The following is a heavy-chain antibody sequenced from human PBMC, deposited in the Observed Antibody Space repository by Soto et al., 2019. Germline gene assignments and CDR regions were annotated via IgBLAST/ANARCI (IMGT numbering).Heavy chain of an antibody. D-gene: IGHD5-18*01. Sequence: GGSLRLSCAVSGFTFTSYAMTWVRQAPGKGLEWVSAISGSGGSEFYADSVKGRFTISRDNSKNTLYLQMKSLRAEDTALYYCAKVDTTMITDYYARDVWRQGTTVTVSS. V-gene: IGHV3-23*01. CDR3: AKVDTTMITDYYARDV. CDR1: GFTFTSYA. J-gene: IGHJ6*02. CDR2: ISGSGGSE.